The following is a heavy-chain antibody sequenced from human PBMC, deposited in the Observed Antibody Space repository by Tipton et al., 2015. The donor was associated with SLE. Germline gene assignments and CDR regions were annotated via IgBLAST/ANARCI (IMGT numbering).Heavy chain of an antibody. J-gene: IGHJ3*02. CDR2: IDHSGST. CDR3: ARGNPSVRGAFEI. V-gene: IGHV4-30-2*01. CDR1: GGSINSATYS. D-gene: IGHD1-26*01. Sequence: TLSLTCAVSGGSINSATYSWNWVRQPPGGGLDWIGYIDHSGSTSYNPSLQSRVTISGVRSKNQFSLTLSSMTAADTAVYFCARGNPSVRGAFEIWGPGAMVTVSS.